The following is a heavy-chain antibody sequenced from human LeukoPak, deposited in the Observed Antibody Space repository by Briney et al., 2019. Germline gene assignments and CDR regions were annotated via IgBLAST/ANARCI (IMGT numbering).Heavy chain of an antibody. V-gene: IGHV4-39*01. J-gene: IGHJ6*02. D-gene: IGHD3-16*01. CDR3: ARLSVSHLYYYYGMDV. Sequence: SETLSLTCTVSGGSISSSSYYWGWIRQPPGKGLEWIGSIYYSGSTYYNPSLKSRVTISVDTSKNQFSLKLSSVTAADTAVYYCARLSVSHLYYYYGMDVWGQGTTVTVSS. CDR2: IYYSGST. CDR1: GGSISSSSYY.